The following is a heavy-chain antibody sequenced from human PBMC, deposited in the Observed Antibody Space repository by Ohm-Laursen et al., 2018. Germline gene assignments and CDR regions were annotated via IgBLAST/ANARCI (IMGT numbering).Heavy chain of an antibody. CDR3: AGYDPRANWFDP. D-gene: IGHD3-16*01. Sequence: SETLSLTCTVSGGSISSYYWSWIRQPPGKGLEWIGYINYSENTNYNPSLKSRGTISVDTSKNQFSLRLSSVTAADTAVYYCAGYDPRANWFDPWGQGTQVTVSS. V-gene: IGHV4-59*08. J-gene: IGHJ5*02. CDR2: INYSENT. CDR1: GGSISSYY.